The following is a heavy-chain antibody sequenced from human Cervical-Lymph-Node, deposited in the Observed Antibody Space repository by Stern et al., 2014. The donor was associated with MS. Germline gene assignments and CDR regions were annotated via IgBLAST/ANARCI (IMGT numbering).Heavy chain of an antibody. CDR1: GFSVATAGVG. J-gene: IGHJ4*02. V-gene: IGHV2-5*02. CDR3: AHSRVKYCRGGTCYSSLFDY. CDR2: IYWDDEK. Sequence: QITLKESGPTLVKPTQTVTLTCTLSGFSVATAGVGVGWIRQPPGKALEWLARIYWDDEKLYSPSLKNRLTIIKDTSKNQVVLTMPNVDPVDTATYYCAHSRVKYCRGGTCYSSLFDYWGQGTLVTVSS. D-gene: IGHD2-15*01.